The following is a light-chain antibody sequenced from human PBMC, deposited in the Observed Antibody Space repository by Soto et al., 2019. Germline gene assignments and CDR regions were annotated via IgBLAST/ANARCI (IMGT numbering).Light chain of an antibody. CDR2: DVS. V-gene: IGLV2-11*01. CDR3: CSYAGSYVV. Sequence: QSALTQPRAVSGSPGQSVTISCTGTSSDVGGYNHVSWYQQHPGKTPKLMIYDVSKRPSGVHDRFSGSKSGNTASLTISGLQAEDEADYYCCSYAGSYVVFGGGTKLTVL. CDR1: SSDVGGYNH. J-gene: IGLJ2*01.